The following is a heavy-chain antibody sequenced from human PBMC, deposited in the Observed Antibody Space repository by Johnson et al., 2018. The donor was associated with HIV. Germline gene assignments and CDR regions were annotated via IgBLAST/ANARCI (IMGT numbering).Heavy chain of an antibody. CDR2: ISYDGKST. J-gene: IGHJ3*02. CDR3: AKGCGSAMVPFAFDI. Sequence: QMQLVESGGGVVQPGRSLRLSCAASGFTFRSYAMHWVRQAPGKGLEWVAVISYDGKSTYYADSVKGRFTISRDNAKNSLYLQMNSLRAEDTALYYCAKGCGSAMVPFAFDIWGQGTMVTVSS. V-gene: IGHV3-30*04. CDR1: GFTFRSYA. D-gene: IGHD5-18*01.